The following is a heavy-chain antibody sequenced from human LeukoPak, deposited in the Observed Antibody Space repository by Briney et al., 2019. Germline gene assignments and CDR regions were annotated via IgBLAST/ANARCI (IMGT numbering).Heavy chain of an antibody. CDR2: ISGSGGST. J-gene: IGHJ4*02. CDR3: AKGVPTTVVAPFDY. CDR1: GFTFSSYS. Sequence: RGSLSLSCSACGFTFSSYSMIWLRQAPGKGLEGVSAISGSGGSTYYADPVKGRFTISRDNSKNTLYLQMNSLRAEDTSVYYCAKGVPTTVVAPFDYWGQGTLVTVSS. D-gene: IGHD4-23*01. V-gene: IGHV3-23*01.